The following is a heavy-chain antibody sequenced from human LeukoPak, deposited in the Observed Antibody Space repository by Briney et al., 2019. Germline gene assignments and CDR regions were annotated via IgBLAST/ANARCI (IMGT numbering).Heavy chain of an antibody. CDR2: VKQDGSEK. Sequence: GGSLRLSCAASGFTFSSYWMSWVRQAPGKGLEWVANVKQDGSEKYYVDSVKGRFTVSRDNADNSLFLQMDSLRAEDTGVYYCSTALVHWGRGTLVTVSS. CDR3: STALVH. D-gene: IGHD2-15*01. J-gene: IGHJ4*02. CDR1: GFTFSSYW. V-gene: IGHV3-7*01.